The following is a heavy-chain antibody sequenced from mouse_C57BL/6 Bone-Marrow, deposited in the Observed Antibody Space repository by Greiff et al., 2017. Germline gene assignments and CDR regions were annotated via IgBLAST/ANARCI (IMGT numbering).Heavy chain of an antibody. CDR3: SRSHYYGSFYYFDY. CDR2: INPYNGDT. D-gene: IGHD1-1*01. CDR1: GYSFTGYF. Sequence: VQLKQSGPELVKPGDSVKISCKASGYSFTGYFMNWVMQSHGKSLEWIGRINPYNGDTFYNQKFKGKATLTVDQSSSPAHMELRSLTSEDSAVYYCSRSHYYGSFYYFDYWGQGTTLTVSS. V-gene: IGHV1-20*01. J-gene: IGHJ2*01.